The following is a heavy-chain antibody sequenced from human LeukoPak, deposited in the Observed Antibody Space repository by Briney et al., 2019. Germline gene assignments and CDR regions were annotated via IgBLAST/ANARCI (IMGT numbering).Heavy chain of an antibody. CDR3: ARGNGGSYLFDY. CDR2: ISGSGGST. V-gene: IGHV3-23*01. J-gene: IGHJ4*02. D-gene: IGHD1-26*01. CDR1: GFTFSSYA. Sequence: GGSLRLSCAASGFTFSSYAMSWVRQAPGKGLEWVSGISGSGGSTNYADSVKGRFTISRDNAKNSLYLQMNSLRAEDTAVYYCARGNGGSYLFDYWGQGTLVTVSS.